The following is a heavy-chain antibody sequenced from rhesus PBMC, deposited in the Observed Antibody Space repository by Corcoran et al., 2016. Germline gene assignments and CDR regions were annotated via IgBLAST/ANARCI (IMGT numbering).Heavy chain of an antibody. CDR2: IKSKAYVVTA. V-gene: IGHV3-184*01. J-gene: IGHJ4*01. D-gene: IGHD2-8*01. Sequence: EVQLMESGGGLVQPGGSLRLSCVASGFTFSDYYMYWVRQAPGKGLEWVGFIKSKAYVVTAEYAASVKGKFTISRDDSKSIAYLQMSSLKTEGTAVYYCTTDLFLVVVSATPNYWGQGVLVTVSS. CDR1: GFTFSDYY. CDR3: TTDLFLVVVSATPNY.